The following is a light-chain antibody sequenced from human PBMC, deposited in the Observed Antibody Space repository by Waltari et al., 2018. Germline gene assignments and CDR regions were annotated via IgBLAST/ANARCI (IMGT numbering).Light chain of an antibody. J-gene: IGKJ4*01. CDR3: HQYTNFPLT. CDR2: KAS. CDR1: QSISSW. Sequence: DIQMTQSPSTLSASVGDRVTITCRASQSISSWLAWYQQKPGKAPKLLIYKASSLESGVPSRFSGSGSGTEFTLTINSLQPDDFATYYCHQYTNFPLTFGGGTTVEIK. V-gene: IGKV1-5*03.